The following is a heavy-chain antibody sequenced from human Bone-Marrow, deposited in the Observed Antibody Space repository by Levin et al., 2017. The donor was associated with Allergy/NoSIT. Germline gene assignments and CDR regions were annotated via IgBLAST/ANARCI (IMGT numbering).Heavy chain of an antibody. CDR2: MNPNSGNT. D-gene: IGHD1-26*01. CDR3: ARGSGWWEAIDN. CDR1: GYTFTSYD. J-gene: IGHJ4*02. V-gene: IGHV1-8*01. Sequence: AGESLKISCKASGYTFTSYDINWVRQATGQGLEWMGWMNPNSGNTGYAQKFQGRVTMTRNNSRSTAYMELSSLRSEDTAVYYCARGSGWWEAIDNWGQGTLITVSS.